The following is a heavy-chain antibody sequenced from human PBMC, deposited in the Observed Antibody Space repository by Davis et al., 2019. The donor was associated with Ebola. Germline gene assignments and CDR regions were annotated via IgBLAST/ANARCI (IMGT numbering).Heavy chain of an antibody. V-gene: IGHV4-30-4*01. CDR3: ARWGFSGSTTVNWFDP. D-gene: IGHD2-2*01. Sequence: MPSETLSLTCTVSGGSISSGDYYWSWIRQPPGKGLEWIGYIYYSGSTYYNPSLKSRVTISVDTSKNQFSLKLSSVTAADTAVYYCARWGFSGSTTVNWFDPWGQGTLVTVSS. CDR1: GGSISSGDYY. CDR2: IYYSGST. J-gene: IGHJ5*02.